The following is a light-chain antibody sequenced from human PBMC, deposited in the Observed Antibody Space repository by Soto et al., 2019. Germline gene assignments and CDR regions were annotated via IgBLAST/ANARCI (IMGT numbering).Light chain of an antibody. J-gene: IGKJ1*01. CDR2: GAS. Sequence: DIVLTQSPGTLSSSPGERSTLPCRASQSVNSRYFAWYQQQDGRAPLXXIYGASSRTTGIPDRFSGSGSGTDLTITISRLQPEDFEVYYCQQYGSTPRTFGQGTKVDI. CDR3: QQYGSTPRT. CDR1: QSVNSRY. V-gene: IGKV3-20*01.